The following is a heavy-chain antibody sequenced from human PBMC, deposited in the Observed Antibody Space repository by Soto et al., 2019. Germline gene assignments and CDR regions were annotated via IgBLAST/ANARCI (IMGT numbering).Heavy chain of an antibody. Sequence: PSETLSLTCSVSGGSISSSSYNWDWIRQPPGKGLGWIGTIYYNGDTDYNPSLKSRAAISVDASDFQFSLKLTSVTAADTSIYYCARFSGNAFDIWGHGTMVTVSS. CDR1: GGSISSSSYN. J-gene: IGHJ3*02. V-gene: IGHV4-39*01. CDR2: IYYNGDT. CDR3: ARFSGNAFDI.